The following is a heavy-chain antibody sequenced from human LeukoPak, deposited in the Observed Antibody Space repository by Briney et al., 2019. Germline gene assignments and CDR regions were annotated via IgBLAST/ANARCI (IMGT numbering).Heavy chain of an antibody. D-gene: IGHD2-21*01. CDR3: AKDIQCTY. CDR2: ISGSGGNT. CDR1: GFTFSSSA. Sequence: GGSLRLSCASSGFTFSSSAMTWVRQAPGKGLEWVSLISGSGGNTYYADSVKGRFTISRDNSKNTLYLQMNSLRAEDTAVYHCAKDIQCTYWGQGTLVTVSS. J-gene: IGHJ4*02. V-gene: IGHV3-23*01.